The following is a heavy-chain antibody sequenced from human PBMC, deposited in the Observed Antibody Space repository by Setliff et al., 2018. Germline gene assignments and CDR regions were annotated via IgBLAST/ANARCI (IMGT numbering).Heavy chain of an antibody. V-gene: IGHV4-34*01. D-gene: IGHD5-12*01. J-gene: IGHJ4*02. CDR3: ARVGGLLVATMPFDY. CDR1: GDSFSDYY. CDR2: IYHSGST. Sequence: SETLSLTCAVYGDSFSDYYWSWIRQPPGKGLEWIGYIYHSGSTYYNPSLKSRVTMSVDTSKKQLSLKLRSVTAADTAVYFCARVGGLLVATMPFDYWGPGTLVTVSS.